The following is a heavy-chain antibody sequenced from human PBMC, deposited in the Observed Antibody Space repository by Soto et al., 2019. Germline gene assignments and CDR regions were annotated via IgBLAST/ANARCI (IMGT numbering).Heavy chain of an antibody. Sequence: SVKVSCKASGGTFSSYTISWVRQAPGQGLEWMGRIIPILGIANYAQKFQGRVTITADKSTSTAYMELSSLRSEDTAVYYCARERRGSSTSDYFDYWGQGTLVTVSS. J-gene: IGHJ4*02. CDR3: ARERRGSSTSDYFDY. CDR1: GGTFSSYT. V-gene: IGHV1-69*04. D-gene: IGHD2-2*01. CDR2: IIPILGIA.